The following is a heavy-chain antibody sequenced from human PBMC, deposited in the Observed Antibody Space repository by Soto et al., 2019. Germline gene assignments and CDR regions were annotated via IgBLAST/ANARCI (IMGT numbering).Heavy chain of an antibody. CDR1: GFTFSRYA. V-gene: IGHV3-64*01. J-gene: IGHJ4*02. D-gene: IGHD3-22*01. CDR2: INSNGGST. CDR3: ARHLDDSSGYSPGY. Sequence: EVQLVESGGGLVXXXXXLRLSCAASGFTFSRYAMHWVRQAPGKGLEYVSGINSNGGSTHYANSVKGRFIISRDNSKNTLYLQMGSLRAEDMAVYYCARHLDDSSGYSPGYWGQGTLVTVSS.